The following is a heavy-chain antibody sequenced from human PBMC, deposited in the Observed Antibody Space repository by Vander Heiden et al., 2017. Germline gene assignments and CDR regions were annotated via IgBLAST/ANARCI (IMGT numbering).Heavy chain of an antibody. CDR2: ISSSGDS. D-gene: IGHD4-17*01. Sequence: QLLLQQAGPGLVEPSGTLSLTCSVSSDSISSSRYYWGWIRQAPGQGLEWIGTISSSGDSYYNPSLQSRITISVDTSKKRFSLKLSSVTATDSAVYYCAKTYGAYVNDAFDVWGQGTMVTVS. CDR3: AKTYGAYVNDAFDV. CDR1: SDSISSSRYY. V-gene: IGHV4-39*01. J-gene: IGHJ3*01.